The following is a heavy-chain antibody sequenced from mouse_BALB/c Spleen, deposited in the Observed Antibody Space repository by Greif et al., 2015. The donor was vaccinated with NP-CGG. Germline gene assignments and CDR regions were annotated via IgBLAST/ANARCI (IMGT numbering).Heavy chain of an antibody. V-gene: IGHV7-3*02. J-gene: IGHJ1*01. CDR1: GFTFTDYY. CDR2: IRNKANGYTT. D-gene: IGHD2-3*01. CDR3: ARDIGADGYYWYFDV. Sequence: EVHLVESGGGLVQPGGSLRLPCATSGFTFTDYYMSWVRQPPGKALEWLGFIRNKANGYTTEYSASVKGRFTISRDNSQSILYLQMNTLRAEDSATYYCARDIGADGYYWYFDVWGAGTTVTVSS.